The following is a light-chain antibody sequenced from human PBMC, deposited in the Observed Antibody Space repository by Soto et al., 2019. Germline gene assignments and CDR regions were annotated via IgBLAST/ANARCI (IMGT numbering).Light chain of an antibody. Sequence: DIQMTQSPSSLSVSVGDRGTITCRASQSISTYLNWDQQKPGKAPKLLIYDSSRLESGVPSRFSGSGSGTDFTLTISSLQPEDSAAYYCQQSYSTPQYTFGQGTKLEIK. CDR2: DSS. CDR1: QSISTY. V-gene: IGKV1-39*01. J-gene: IGKJ2*01. CDR3: QQSYSTPQYT.